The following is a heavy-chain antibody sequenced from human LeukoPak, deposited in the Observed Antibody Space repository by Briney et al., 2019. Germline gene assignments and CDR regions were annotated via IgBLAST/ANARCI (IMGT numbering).Heavy chain of an antibody. CDR1: GYTFTSYY. J-gene: IGHJ4*02. D-gene: IGHD3-3*01. V-gene: IGHV1-46*01. CDR2: INPSGGST. Sequence: ASVKVSCKASGYTFTSYYMHWVRQAPGQGLEWMGLINPSGGSTSYAQKFQGRVTMTRDTSTSTVYMELSSLRSEDTAVYYCARVGAPLYYDFWSGYFTSVYPGIDYWGQGTLVTVSS. CDR3: ARVGAPLYYDFWSGYFTSVYPGIDY.